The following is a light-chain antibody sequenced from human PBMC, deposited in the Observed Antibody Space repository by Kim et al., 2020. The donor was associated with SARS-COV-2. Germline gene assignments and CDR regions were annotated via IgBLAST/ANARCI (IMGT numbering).Light chain of an antibody. CDR1: QSVSSSK. J-gene: IGKJ2*01. CDR2: GAS. CDR3: QQYGSSPRT. Sequence: LSPVERAALSCRASQSVSSSKLVWYQQKPGQAPRLLIYGASSRATGIPDRFSGSGSGTDFTLTISRLEPEDVAVYYCQQYGSSPRTFGQGTKLEI. V-gene: IGKV3-20*01.